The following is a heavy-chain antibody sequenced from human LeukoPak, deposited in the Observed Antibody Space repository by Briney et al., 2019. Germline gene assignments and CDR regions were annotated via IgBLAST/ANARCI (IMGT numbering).Heavy chain of an antibody. J-gene: IGHJ4*02. V-gene: IGHV3-9*01. CDR2: ISWNSGSI. Sequence: GRSLRLSCAASGFTFDDYAMHWVRQAPGKGLEWVSGISWNSGSIDYADSVKGRFTISRDNAKNSLYLQMNSLRAEDTAVYYCARDIAAAGTFDYWGQGTLVTVSS. CDR1: GFTFDDYA. D-gene: IGHD6-13*01. CDR3: ARDIAAAGTFDY.